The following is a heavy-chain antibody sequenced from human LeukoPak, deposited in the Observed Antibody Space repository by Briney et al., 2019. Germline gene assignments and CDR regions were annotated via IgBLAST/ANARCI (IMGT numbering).Heavy chain of an antibody. CDR3: ARGMFAFDI. D-gene: IGHD3-10*02. V-gene: IGHV4-59*02. CDR1: GDSVSLYY. J-gene: IGHJ3*02. Sequence: SETLSLTCTVSGDSVSLYYWSWIRQPPGKGLEWIGNMYYSGSTTYNPPLKSRITLSVDTSKNQFSLKLSSVTAADTAVYYCARGMFAFDIWGQGTMVTVSS. CDR2: MYYSGST.